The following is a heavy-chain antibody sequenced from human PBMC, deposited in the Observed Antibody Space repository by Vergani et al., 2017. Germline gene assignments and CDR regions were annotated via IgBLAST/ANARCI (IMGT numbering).Heavy chain of an antibody. Sequence: QVQLVESGGGVVQPGRSLRLSCAASGFTFSSYAMHWVRQAPGKGLEWVAVISYDGSNKYYADSVKGRFTISRDNSKNTLYLQMNSLRAEDTAVYYCARIYYYDSSGSPLDYWGQGTLVTVSS. CDR1: GFTFSSYA. D-gene: IGHD3-22*01. CDR3: ARIYYYDSSGSPLDY. J-gene: IGHJ4*02. CDR2: ISYDGSNK. V-gene: IGHV3-30-3*01.